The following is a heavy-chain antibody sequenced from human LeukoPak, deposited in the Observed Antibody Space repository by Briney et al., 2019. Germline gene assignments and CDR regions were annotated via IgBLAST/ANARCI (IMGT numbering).Heavy chain of an antibody. J-gene: IGHJ5*02. V-gene: IGHV1-8*01. CDR1: GYTFTSYD. D-gene: IGHD3-10*01. CDR2: MNPNSGNT. Sequence: ASVKVSCKASGYTFTSYDINWVRQATGQGLEWMGWMNPNSGNTGYAQKFQGRVTMTRNTSISTAYMELSSLRSEDTAVYYCARGRGAMVREVIPLATWGQGTLVTVSS. CDR3: ARGRGAMVREVIPLAT.